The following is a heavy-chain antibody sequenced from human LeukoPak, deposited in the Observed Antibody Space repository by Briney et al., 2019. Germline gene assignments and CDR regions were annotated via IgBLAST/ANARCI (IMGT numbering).Heavy chain of an antibody. V-gene: IGHV4-59*01. CDR2: IYNTGTT. D-gene: IGHD2-2*01. J-gene: IGHJ5*02. CDR1: GDFTSDYY. CDR3: ARGTTGFCSSADCHAGGLDP. Sequence: SETLSLTCAVSGDFTSDYYWSWIRHPPGKGREWSGYIYNTGTTNYHPSLRSRAIISIDTSKKHFSLPLTSLTAADPRVSHCARGTTGFCSSADCHAGGLDPWGRGTLVTVSS.